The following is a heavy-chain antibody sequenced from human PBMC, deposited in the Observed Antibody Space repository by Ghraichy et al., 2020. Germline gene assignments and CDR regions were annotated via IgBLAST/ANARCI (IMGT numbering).Heavy chain of an antibody. Sequence: SETLSLTCAVYGGSFSGYYWSWIRQPPGKGLEWIGEINHSGSTNYNPSLKSRVTISVDTSKNQFSLKLSSVTAADTAVYYCARVPSIGRRRGPPRNYYYGMDVWGQGTTVTVSS. CDR1: GGSFSGYY. CDR3: ARVPSIGRRRGPPRNYYYGMDV. CDR2: INHSGST. V-gene: IGHV4-34*01. J-gene: IGHJ6*02. D-gene: IGHD6-6*01.